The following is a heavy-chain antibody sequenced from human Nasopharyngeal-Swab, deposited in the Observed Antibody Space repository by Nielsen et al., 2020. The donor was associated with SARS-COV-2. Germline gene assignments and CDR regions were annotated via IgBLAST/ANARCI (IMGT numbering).Heavy chain of an antibody. CDR2: ISYDGSNK. V-gene: IGHV3-30*03. Sequence: GESLKISCAASGFTFSSYGMHWVRQAPGKGLEWVAVISYDGSNKYYADSVKGRFTISRDNSKNTLYLQMNSLRAEDTAVYYCARDRGVDTATFDYWGQGTLVTVSS. CDR3: ARDRGVDTATFDY. D-gene: IGHD5-18*01. CDR1: GFTFSSYG. J-gene: IGHJ4*02.